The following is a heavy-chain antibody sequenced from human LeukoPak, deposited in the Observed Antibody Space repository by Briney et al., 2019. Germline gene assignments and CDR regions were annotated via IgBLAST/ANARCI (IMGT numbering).Heavy chain of an antibody. J-gene: IGHJ5*02. CDR3: ARPYSSAWYSRFDP. D-gene: IGHD6-19*01. CDR2: INTNTGNP. V-gene: IGHV7-4-1*02. Sequence: ASVKVSCKASGYTFTSYAMNWVRQAPGQGLEWMGWINTNTGNPTYAQGFTGRFVFSLDTSVSTAYLQISSLKAEDTAVYYCARPYSSAWYSRFDPWGQGTLVTVSS. CDR1: GYTFTSYA.